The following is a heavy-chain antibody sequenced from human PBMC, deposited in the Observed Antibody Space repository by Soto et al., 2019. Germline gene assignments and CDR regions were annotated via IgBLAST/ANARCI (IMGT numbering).Heavy chain of an antibody. J-gene: IGHJ4*02. Sequence: GGSPRLSCAASGFTFSSYGMHWVRQAPGKGLEWVAVISYDGSNKYYADSVKGRFTISRDNSKNTLYLQMNSLRAEDTAVYYCAKERARVATMSFDYWGQGTLVTVSS. D-gene: IGHD5-12*01. CDR2: ISYDGSNK. V-gene: IGHV3-30*18. CDR1: GFTFSSYG. CDR3: AKERARVATMSFDY.